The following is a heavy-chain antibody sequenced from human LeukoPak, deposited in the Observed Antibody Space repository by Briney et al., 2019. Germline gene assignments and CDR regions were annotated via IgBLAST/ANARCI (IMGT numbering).Heavy chain of an antibody. CDR3: ASLGYSSSWPSGDY. CDR1: GGSFSGYY. J-gene: IGHJ4*02. D-gene: IGHD6-13*01. Sequence: PSETLSLTCAVYGGSFSGYYWSWIRQPPGKGLEWIGEINHSGSTNYNPSLKSRVTISVDTSKNQFSLKLSSVTAADTAVYYCASLGYSSSWPSGDYWGQGTLVTVSS. V-gene: IGHV4-34*01. CDR2: INHSGST.